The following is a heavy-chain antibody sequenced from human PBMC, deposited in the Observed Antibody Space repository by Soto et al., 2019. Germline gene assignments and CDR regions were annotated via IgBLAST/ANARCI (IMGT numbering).Heavy chain of an antibody. Sequence: EVQLLESGGGLVQPGGSLRLSCAASGFTFSSYAMSWVRQAPGKGLEWVSAISSSGGSTYYADSVKGRFTISRDNSKNTLYLQIHSLRAEDTAVYYCAKDQGYGDYTYFDYWGQGTLVTVSS. CDR3: AKDQGYGDYTYFDY. CDR1: GFTFSSYA. V-gene: IGHV3-23*01. CDR2: ISSSGGST. J-gene: IGHJ4*02. D-gene: IGHD4-17*01.